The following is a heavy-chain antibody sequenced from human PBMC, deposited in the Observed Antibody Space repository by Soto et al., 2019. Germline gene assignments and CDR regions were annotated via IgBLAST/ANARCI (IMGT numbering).Heavy chain of an antibody. V-gene: IGHV5-10-1*01. D-gene: IGHD6-25*01. CDR3: ARLAAATVAYYGMDV. CDR2: IGPSDSYT. CDR1: GYSFTSYW. J-gene: IGHJ6*02. Sequence: PGESLKISCNGSGYSFTSYWISWVRQMPGKGLEWMGRIGPSDSYTNYSPSFQGHVTISAAKSISTAYLQWSSLKASDTAMYYCARLAAATVAYYGMDVWGQGTTVTVSS.